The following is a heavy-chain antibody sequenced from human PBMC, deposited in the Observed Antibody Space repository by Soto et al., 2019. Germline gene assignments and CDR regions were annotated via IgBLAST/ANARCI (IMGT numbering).Heavy chain of an antibody. CDR3: AKSGLFYSSGYHHPHFDC. CDR1: GFTFSNCA. CDR2: ISGSANIA. J-gene: IGHJ4*02. Sequence: GGSLRLSCVVSGFTSGFTFSNCAMNWVRQAPGKLLEKVAGISGSANIAYYADSVKGRFTIARDNSNSTLFLQMNSLRAEDTAVYYCAKSGLFYSSGYHHPHFDCWGPGGLVTVSS. V-gene: IGHV3-23*01. D-gene: IGHD3-22*01.